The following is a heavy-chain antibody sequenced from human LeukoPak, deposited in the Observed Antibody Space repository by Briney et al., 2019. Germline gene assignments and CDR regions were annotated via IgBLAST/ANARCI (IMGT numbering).Heavy chain of an antibody. CDR2: IYYSGST. CDR3: ARDRGSGWKLLDY. Sequence: SQTLSLTCTVSGGSISSGAYYWSWIRQYPGKGLEWIGYIYYSGSTYYNPSLKSRVTISVDTSKNQFSLQLNSVTPEDTAVYYCARDRGSGWKLLDYWGQGTLVTVSS. J-gene: IGHJ4*02. D-gene: IGHD6-19*01. V-gene: IGHV4-31*03. CDR1: GGSISSGAYY.